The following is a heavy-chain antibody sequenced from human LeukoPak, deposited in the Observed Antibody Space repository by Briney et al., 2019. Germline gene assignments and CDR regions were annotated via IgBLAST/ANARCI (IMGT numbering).Heavy chain of an antibody. V-gene: IGHV4-39*07. Sequence: SETLSLTCTVSGGSISSSSYYWGWIRQPPGKGLEWIGSIYYSGSTYYNPSLKSRVTISVDTSKNQFSLKLSSVTAADTAVYYCARVAWELLLPYLDYWGQGTLVTVSS. D-gene: IGHD1-26*01. CDR3: ARVAWELLLPYLDY. CDR1: GGSISSSSYY. CDR2: IYYSGST. J-gene: IGHJ4*02.